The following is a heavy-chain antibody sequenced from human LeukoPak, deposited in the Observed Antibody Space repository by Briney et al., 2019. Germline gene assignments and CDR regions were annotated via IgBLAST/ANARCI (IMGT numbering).Heavy chain of an antibody. CDR3: AKGLGRRSSSWDMLNH. J-gene: IGHJ5*02. CDR1: GFTFSSYG. D-gene: IGHD6-13*01. Sequence: PGGSLRLSCAASGFTFSSYGMHWVRQAPGKGLEWVAVISYDGSNKYYADSVKGRFTISRDNSKNTLYLQMNSLRVEDTAVFYCAKGLGRRSSSWDMLNHWGQGTLVTVSS. CDR2: ISYDGSNK. V-gene: IGHV3-30*18.